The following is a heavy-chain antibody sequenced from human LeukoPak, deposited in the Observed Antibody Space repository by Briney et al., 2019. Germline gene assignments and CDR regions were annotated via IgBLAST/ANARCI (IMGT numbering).Heavy chain of an antibody. J-gene: IGHJ6*02. Sequence: GGSLRLSCAASGFTFSSYGMHWVRQAPGKGLEWVAVIWYDGSNKYYADSVKGRFTISRDNSKNTLYLQMNSLRAEDTAVYYCARDQYCSSTSCYPVVYYYGMDVWGQGTTVTVSS. CDR3: ARDQYCSSTSCYPVVYYYGMDV. CDR2: IWYDGSNK. CDR1: GFTFSSYG. V-gene: IGHV3-33*01. D-gene: IGHD2-2*01.